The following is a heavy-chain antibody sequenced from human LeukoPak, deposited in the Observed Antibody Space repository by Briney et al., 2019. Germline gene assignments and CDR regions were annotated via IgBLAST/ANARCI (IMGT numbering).Heavy chain of an antibody. CDR2: IHYSGST. CDR3: ARGVWGLDY. CDR1: GGSIGSYY. Sequence: SETLSLTCTVSGGSIGSYYWSWIRQPPGKGLEWIGYIHYSGSTNYNPSLKSRVTISVDTSKNQFSLKLSSVTAADTAVYYCARGVWGLDYWGQGTLVTVSS. V-gene: IGHV4-59*01. J-gene: IGHJ4*02. D-gene: IGHD3-16*01.